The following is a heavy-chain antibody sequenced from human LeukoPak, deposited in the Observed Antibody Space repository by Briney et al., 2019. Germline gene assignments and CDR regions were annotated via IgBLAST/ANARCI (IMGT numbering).Heavy chain of an antibody. V-gene: IGHV3-74*01. CDR1: GFTFSSYW. Sequence: GGSLRLSCAASGFTFSSYWMNWVRQAPGKGLVWVSRIASDGSSTTYADSVKGRFSISRDNAKNTLYLQMNSLRVEDTAVYYCARGRPHGNDYWGQGTPVTVSS. J-gene: IGHJ4*02. D-gene: IGHD4-23*01. CDR2: IASDGSST. CDR3: ARGRPHGNDY.